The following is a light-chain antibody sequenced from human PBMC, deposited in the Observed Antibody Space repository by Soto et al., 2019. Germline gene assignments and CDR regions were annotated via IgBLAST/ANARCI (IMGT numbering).Light chain of an antibody. CDR3: RQSFSTPRT. J-gene: IGKJ4*02. V-gene: IGKV1-39*01. Sequence: DIQMTQSPSSLSASVGDRVTITCRASQSISSYLNWYQQKPGKAPKVLIYAASSLKSGVPARFSGSGSGTDFPLTITSLQPEDFATYSCRQSFSTPRTFGEGTKGEIK. CDR1: QSISSY. CDR2: AAS.